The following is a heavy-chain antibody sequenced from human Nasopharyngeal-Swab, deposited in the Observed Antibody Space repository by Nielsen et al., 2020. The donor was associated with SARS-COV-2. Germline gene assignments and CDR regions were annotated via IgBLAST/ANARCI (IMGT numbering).Heavy chain of an antibody. V-gene: IGHV3-33*08. Sequence: GGSLRLSCAASGFTFSSYWMHWVRQAPGKGLERVAGIWYDGSETHYAGSVKGRITISRDNSKRMLYLQMDDLRDEDTAIYYCARDNRGGTLPNWFDTWGQGSLVTVSS. CDR3: ARDNRGGTLPNWFDT. CDR2: IWYDGSET. CDR1: GFTFSSYW. D-gene: IGHD3-10*01. J-gene: IGHJ5*02.